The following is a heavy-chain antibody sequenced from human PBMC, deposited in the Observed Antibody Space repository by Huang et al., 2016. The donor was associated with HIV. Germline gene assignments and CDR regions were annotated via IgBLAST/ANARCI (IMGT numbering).Heavy chain of an antibody. V-gene: IGHV1-69*13. J-gene: IGHJ4*02. Sequence: QVQLVQSGAEVTTPGSSVTVSCKASGGTFSKYASSWVRQAPGQGLEWIVGFIPMLGTPTYARKFQGRVTITADDSTSTTYVEVSSLRSEYTALYYCARGQLGTYGDYDVLYWGQGTLVTVSS. CDR1: GGTFSKYA. CDR2: FIPMLGTP. D-gene: IGHD4-17*01. CDR3: ARGQLGTYGDYDVLY.